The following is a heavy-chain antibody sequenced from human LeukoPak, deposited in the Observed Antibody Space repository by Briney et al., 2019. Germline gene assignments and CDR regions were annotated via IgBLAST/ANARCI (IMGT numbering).Heavy chain of an antibody. CDR3: ATDIVSSTRSDY. J-gene: IGHJ4*02. V-gene: IGHV1-69*10. Sequence: ASVKVSCKASGGTFNNFAFSWVRQAPGLGLEWMGGIVPILGLATYAQRLQGRVTITADESTSTAYMELSSLRSEDTAVYYCATDIVSSTRSDYWGQGTLVTVSS. D-gene: IGHD2-2*01. CDR1: GGTFNNFA. CDR2: IVPILGLA.